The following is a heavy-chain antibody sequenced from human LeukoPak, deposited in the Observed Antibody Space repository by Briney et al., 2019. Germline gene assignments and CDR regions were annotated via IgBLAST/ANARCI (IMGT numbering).Heavy chain of an antibody. J-gene: IGHJ4*02. V-gene: IGHV4-39*07. CDR3: ARDGGNFDVDY. CDR2: IYYSGST. CDR1: GGSISSSGHY. D-gene: IGHD3-9*01. Sequence: SETLSLTCTVSGGSISSSGHYWGWIRQSPGKGLEWMGSIYYSGSTFYIPSLKSRLTISLDTSKNQFSLKLSSVTAADTAVYYCARDGGNFDVDYWGQGTLVTVSS.